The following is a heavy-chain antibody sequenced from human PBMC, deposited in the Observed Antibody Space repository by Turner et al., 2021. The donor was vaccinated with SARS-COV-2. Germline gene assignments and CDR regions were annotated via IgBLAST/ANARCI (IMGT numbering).Heavy chain of an antibody. CDR1: GFTFDDYA. CDR3: AKDRGYGDYSQYGMDV. D-gene: IGHD4-17*01. V-gene: IGHV3-9*01. J-gene: IGHJ6*02. Sequence: EVQLVESGGDLVQPGRSLRRSSAASGFTFDDYAIHWVRHAPGKGLEWVSGFSGNRCTIGYADSVKGRFTISRDNAKNSLYLQLNSLRAEDTALYYCAKDRGYGDYSQYGMDVWGQGTTVTVSS. CDR2: FSGNRCTI.